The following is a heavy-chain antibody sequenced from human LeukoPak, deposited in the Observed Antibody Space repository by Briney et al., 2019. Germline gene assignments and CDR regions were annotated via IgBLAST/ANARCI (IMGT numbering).Heavy chain of an antibody. Sequence: AGGSLRLSCAASGFSFSTQRMHWVRQAPGKGLVWVSYINIDERITGYADSVKGRFTISRDNAKNSLYLQMNSLRAEDTAIYYCTRVGYIDEGIDYWGQGTLVTVSS. V-gene: IGHV3-74*01. J-gene: IGHJ4*02. CDR3: TRVGYIDEGIDY. CDR2: INIDERIT. CDR1: GFSFSTQR. D-gene: IGHD5-24*01.